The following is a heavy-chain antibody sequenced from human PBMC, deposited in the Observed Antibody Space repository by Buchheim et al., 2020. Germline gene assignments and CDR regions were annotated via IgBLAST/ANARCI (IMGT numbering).Heavy chain of an antibody. J-gene: IGHJ6*02. V-gene: IGHV1-46*01. Sequence: QVQLVQSGAEVKKPGASVKVSCKASGYTFTSYYMHWVRQAPGQGLEWMGIINPSGGSTSYAQKFQGRVTMTRDTSTSTAYMELSSLRSEDTAVYYCARDYYDSSGYYPDFYYYYGMDVWGQGTT. CDR3: ARDYYDSSGYYPDFYYYYGMDV. CDR1: GYTFTSYY. CDR2: INPSGGST. D-gene: IGHD3-22*01.